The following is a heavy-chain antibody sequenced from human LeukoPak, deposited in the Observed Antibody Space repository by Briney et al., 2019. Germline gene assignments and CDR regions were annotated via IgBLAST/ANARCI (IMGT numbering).Heavy chain of an antibody. J-gene: IGHJ5*02. CDR3: ARVALPEVPAAMRGFWFDP. V-gene: IGHV1-69*05. CDR2: IIPIFGTA. Sequence: GASVKVSCKASGGTFSSYAISWVRQAPGQGLEWMGGIIPIFGTANYAQKFQGRVTITTDESTSTAYMELSSLGSEDTAVYYCARVALPEVPAAMRGFWFDPWGQGTLVTVSS. CDR1: GGTFSSYA. D-gene: IGHD2-2*01.